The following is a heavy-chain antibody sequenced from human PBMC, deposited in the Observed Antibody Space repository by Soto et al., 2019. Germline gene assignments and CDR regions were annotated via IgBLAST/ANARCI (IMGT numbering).Heavy chain of an antibody. Sequence: GGSLRLSCAASGFTLSSYEVNWVRQAPGKGLEWVSYITSGGGTTMYYADSVKGRFTISRDKAKNSLYLQMNSLRAEDTAVYYCARDHPEWGTRMDVWGQGTTVTVSS. J-gene: IGHJ6*02. CDR3: ARDHPEWGTRMDV. CDR1: GFTLSSYE. CDR2: ITSGGGTTM. D-gene: IGHD3-16*01. V-gene: IGHV3-48*03.